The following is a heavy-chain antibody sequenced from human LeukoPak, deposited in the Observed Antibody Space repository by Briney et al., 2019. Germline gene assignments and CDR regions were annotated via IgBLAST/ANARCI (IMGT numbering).Heavy chain of an antibody. CDR2: IIHSVST. CDR1: CASFSGYY. J-gene: IGHJ4*02. CDR3: ARIQSRSGSYYNTWYFDY. Sequence: SATLSLTCAVYCASFSGYYWSSIRQPPGKGLEWIGEIIHSVSTNYNPSLKIRVTISVDTSKNQFSLKLSSVTAADTAVYYCARIQSRSGSYYNTWYFDYWGQGTLVTVSS. D-gene: IGHD3-10*01. V-gene: IGHV4-34*12.